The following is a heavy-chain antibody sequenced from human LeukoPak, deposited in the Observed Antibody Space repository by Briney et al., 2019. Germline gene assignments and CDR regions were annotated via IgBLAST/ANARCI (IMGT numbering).Heavy chain of an antibody. D-gene: IGHD3-3*01. Sequence: PGGSLRLSCAASGFTFSTYSMNWVRQAPGKGLEWVSYISSSSSSIYHADSVKGRFTVSRDNAKKSLSLQVNSLRAEDTAVYYCARLNYDFWSGIWEGYYMDVWGKGTTVTVSS. CDR3: ARLNYDFWSGIWEGYYMDV. V-gene: IGHV3-48*04. J-gene: IGHJ6*03. CDR2: ISSSSSSI. CDR1: GFTFSTYS.